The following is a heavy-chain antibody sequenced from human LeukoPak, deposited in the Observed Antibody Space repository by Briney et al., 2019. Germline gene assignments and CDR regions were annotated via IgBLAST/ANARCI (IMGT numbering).Heavy chain of an antibody. CDR2: IYYSGST. V-gene: IGHV4-59*01. CDR3: ARDMVPYDSSGYLGY. D-gene: IGHD3-22*01. CDR1: GGSISTYY. Sequence: PSETLSLTCTVSGGSISTYYWSWIRQPPGKGLEWIRYIYYSGSTNYNPSLKSRVTISVDTSKNQFSLKLSSVTAADTAVYYCARDMVPYDSSGYLGYWGQGTLVTVSS. J-gene: IGHJ4*02.